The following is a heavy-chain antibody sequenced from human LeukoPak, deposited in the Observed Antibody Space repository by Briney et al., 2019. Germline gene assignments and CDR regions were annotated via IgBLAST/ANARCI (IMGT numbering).Heavy chain of an antibody. CDR2: IAYGFRT. CDR3: VREARGYHYTYFDY. CDR1: GFTLGSHD. Sequence: GGSLRLSCTGSGFTLGSHDMHWVRQTTGEGLEWVAAIAYGFRTFYCGSVKGQFTVSREDAENSLYLQMNSLTAGDTAVYYCVREARGYHYTYFDYWGQGSLVSVSS. J-gene: IGHJ4*02. D-gene: IGHD5-18*01. V-gene: IGHV3-13*01.